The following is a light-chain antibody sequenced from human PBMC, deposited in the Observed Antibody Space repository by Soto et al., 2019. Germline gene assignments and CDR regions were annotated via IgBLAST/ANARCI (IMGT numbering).Light chain of an antibody. J-gene: IGKJ2*01. V-gene: IGKV3-11*01. CDR2: DAS. Sequence: EIVLTQSPATLSLSPGERATLSCRASQSVSSYLAWYQQKPGQAPRLLIYDASNRATGIPARFSGSGSGTDFTLTISSLEPEDFAVDYCQQRSNSPPYTLGQGTKLEIK. CDR3: QQRSNSPPYT. CDR1: QSVSSY.